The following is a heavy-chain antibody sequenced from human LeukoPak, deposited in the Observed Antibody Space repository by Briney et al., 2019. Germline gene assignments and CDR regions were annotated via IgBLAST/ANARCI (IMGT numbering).Heavy chain of an antibody. CDR3: ATASLTMIRGVTSAYYGMDV. CDR2: INPNSGGT. D-gene: IGHD3-10*01. CDR1: GYSFTGYY. Sequence: ASVKVSCKASGYSFTGYYMHWVRQAPGQGLEWMGWINPNSGGTNYAQKFQGRVTMTRDTSISTAYMELRSLRSDDTAVYYCATASLTMIRGVTSAYYGMDVWGQGTTVTVS. J-gene: IGHJ6*02. V-gene: IGHV1-2*02.